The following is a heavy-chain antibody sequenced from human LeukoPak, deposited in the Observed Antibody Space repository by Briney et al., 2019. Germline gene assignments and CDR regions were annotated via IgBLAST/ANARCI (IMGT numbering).Heavy chain of an antibody. CDR2: ISSSDSYI. V-gene: IGHV3-21*01. CDR1: GFTFNNYA. CDR3: ARDGHGDFWRARRTYYMDV. Sequence: GGSLRLSCAASGFTFNNYAMNWVRQAPGKGLEWVSSISSSDSYIYYADSVKGRFTISRDNAKNSLYLQMNSLRAEDTAVYYCARDGHGDFWRARRTYYMDVWGKGTTVTVSS. D-gene: IGHD3-3*01. J-gene: IGHJ6*03.